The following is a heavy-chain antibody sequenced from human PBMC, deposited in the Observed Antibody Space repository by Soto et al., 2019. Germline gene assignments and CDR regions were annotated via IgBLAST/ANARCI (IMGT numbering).Heavy chain of an antibody. Sequence: QVQLVESGGGVVRPGRSLRLSCAASGFTFSSYGMHWVRQAPGKGLEWVAVIWYDGSNKYYADSVKGRFTISRDNSKNTLYLQMNSLRAEDTAVYYCARIHFSQDYGDYYYGMDVWGQGTTVTVSS. CDR1: GFTFSSYG. CDR3: ARIHFSQDYGDYYYGMDV. CDR2: IWYDGSNK. D-gene: IGHD4-17*01. J-gene: IGHJ6*02. V-gene: IGHV3-33*01.